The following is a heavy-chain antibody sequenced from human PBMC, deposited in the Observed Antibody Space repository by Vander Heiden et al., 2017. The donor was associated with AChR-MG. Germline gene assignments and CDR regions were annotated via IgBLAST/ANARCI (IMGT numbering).Heavy chain of an antibody. CDR2: INSDGTST. D-gene: IGHD3-10*01. CDR1: GFAFSTYW. Sequence: EVHLVESGGVLVQPGGSLRLSCATSGFAFSTYWMHWVRQTRGKGLVGVSRINSDGTSTTYADSVRGLFTISRDNAKNAVYLQMNSLRAEDTAVYYCATERSGSYYNYWGQGTLVTGSS. J-gene: IGHJ4*01. V-gene: IGHV3-74*03. CDR3: ATERSGSYYNY.